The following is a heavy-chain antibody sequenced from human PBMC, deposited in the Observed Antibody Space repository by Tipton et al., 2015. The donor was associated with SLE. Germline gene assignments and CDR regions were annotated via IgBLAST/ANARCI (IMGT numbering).Heavy chain of an antibody. J-gene: IGHJ3*02. Sequence: TLSLTCAVYGGSFSGYYWSWIRQPPGKGLEWIGEINHSGSTNYNPSLKSRVTISVDTSKNQFSLKLSSVTAADTAVYYCAGDSGEIAFDIWGQGTMVTVSS. V-gene: IGHV4-34*01. D-gene: IGHD3-10*01. CDR2: INHSGST. CDR1: GGSFSGYY. CDR3: AGDSGEIAFDI.